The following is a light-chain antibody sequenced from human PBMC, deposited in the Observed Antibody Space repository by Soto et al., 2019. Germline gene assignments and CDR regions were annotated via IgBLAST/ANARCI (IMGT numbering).Light chain of an antibody. Sequence: EVVWTQSPGTLSLSPGDRATLSCGASQSVTSKLAWYQQKPGQAPRLLISGASNRATGIPDRFSGSGSGTDFTLTISRLEPDDFALYFCQQYGGSPITFGLGTRLEIK. CDR3: QQYGGSPIT. CDR2: GAS. J-gene: IGKJ5*01. CDR1: QSVTSK. V-gene: IGKV3-20*01.